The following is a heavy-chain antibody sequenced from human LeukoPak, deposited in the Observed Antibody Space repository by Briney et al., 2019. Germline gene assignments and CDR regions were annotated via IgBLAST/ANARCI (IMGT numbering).Heavy chain of an antibody. D-gene: IGHD6-19*01. CDR1: GYSFTSYW. V-gene: IGHV5-51*01. Sequence: GESLKISCKGSGYSFTSYWIGWVRQMPGKGLEWMGIIYPGDSDTRYSPSFQGQVTIPADKSISTAYLQWSSLKASDTAMYYCARHIEGSGWYRNYYFDYWGQGTLVTVSS. J-gene: IGHJ4*02. CDR2: IYPGDSDT. CDR3: ARHIEGSGWYRNYYFDY.